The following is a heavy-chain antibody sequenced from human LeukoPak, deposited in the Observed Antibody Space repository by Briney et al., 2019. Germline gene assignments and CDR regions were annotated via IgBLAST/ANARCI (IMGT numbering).Heavy chain of an antibody. CDR1: GGSISSYY. CDR2: IYYSGST. J-gene: IGHJ2*01. V-gene: IGHV4-59*01. D-gene: IGHD1-26*01. CDR3: ASGYSGSYFRYWYFDL. Sequence: PSETLSLTCTVSGGSISSYYWSWIRQPPGKGLEWIGYIYYSGSTNYKSSLKSRVTISVDTSKNQFSLKLSSVTAADTAVYYCASGYSGSYFRYWYFDLWGRGTLVTVSS.